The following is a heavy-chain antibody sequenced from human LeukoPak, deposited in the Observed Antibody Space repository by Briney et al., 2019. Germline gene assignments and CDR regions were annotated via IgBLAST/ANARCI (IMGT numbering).Heavy chain of an antibody. CDR1: GDSVSSNSAT. Sequence: SQTLSLTSAISGDSVSSNSATWNWIRQSPSRGLEWLGRTYYRSKWYNDYAVSVKSRITINPDTSKNQFSLQLNSVTPEDTAVYYCARAMRIAAAGTFYFDYWGQGTLVTVSS. J-gene: IGHJ4*02. D-gene: IGHD6-25*01. CDR3: ARAMRIAAAGTFYFDY. V-gene: IGHV6-1*01. CDR2: TYYRSKWYN.